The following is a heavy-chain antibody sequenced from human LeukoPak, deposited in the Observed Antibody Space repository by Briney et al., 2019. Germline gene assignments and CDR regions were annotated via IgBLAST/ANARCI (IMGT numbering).Heavy chain of an antibody. Sequence: SETLSLTCTVSGGSINSYYWSWIRQPPGKGLEWIGYIYYSGSTNYNPSLKSRVTISVDTSKNQFSLKLSSVTAADTAVYYCARSMAYGSGYYTGGLFDYWGQGTLVTVSS. V-gene: IGHV4-59*01. CDR2: IYYSGST. CDR1: GGSINSYY. D-gene: IGHD3-3*01. J-gene: IGHJ4*02. CDR3: ARSMAYGSGYYTGGLFDY.